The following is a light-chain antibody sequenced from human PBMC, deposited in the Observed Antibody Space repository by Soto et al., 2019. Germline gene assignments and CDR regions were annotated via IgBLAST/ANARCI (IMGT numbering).Light chain of an antibody. Sequence: QSVLTQPPSASGSPGQSVTISCTGTSSDLGDFKYVSWYQHHPGKAPKLLIYEVTKRPSGVPDRFSGSKSGNTASLAVSGLQADDEADYYCSSYAGTRGVFGGGTKVTV. V-gene: IGLV2-8*01. J-gene: IGLJ3*02. CDR1: SSDLGDFKY. CDR2: EVT. CDR3: SSYAGTRGV.